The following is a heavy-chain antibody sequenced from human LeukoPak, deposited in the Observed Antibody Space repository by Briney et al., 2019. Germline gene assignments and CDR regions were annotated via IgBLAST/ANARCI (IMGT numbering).Heavy chain of an antibody. CDR2: VSHSGSP. V-gene: IGHV4-38-2*02. CDR3: AREGRENIAIGVD. J-gene: IGHJ4*02. Sequence: SETLSLTCTVSGYSISNGYYWGWFQQTPGRGLEWIASVSHSGSPYYNPSLKSRVTISEDLSKNLYSLTLRSVTAADAAVYYCAREGRENIAIGVDWGQGVLVTVSS. CDR1: GYSISNGYY. D-gene: IGHD3-16*02.